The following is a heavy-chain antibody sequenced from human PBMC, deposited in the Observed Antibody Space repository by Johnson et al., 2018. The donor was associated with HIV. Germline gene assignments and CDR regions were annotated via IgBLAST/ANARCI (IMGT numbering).Heavy chain of an antibody. D-gene: IGHD5-18*01. CDR1: GFTFSDYY. CDR2: ISNSASITTSASTI. V-gene: IGHV3-11*04. J-gene: IGHJ3*02. Sequence: QVLLVESGGGLVKPGGSLRLSCAASGFTFSDYYMTWIRQAPGKGLEWVSYISNSASITTSASTIYYSDSVKGRFSISRDNAKNSLYLQMNSLRAEDTAVYYCASRSYGYVRHAFDIWGQGTMVTVSS. CDR3: ASRSYGYVRHAFDI.